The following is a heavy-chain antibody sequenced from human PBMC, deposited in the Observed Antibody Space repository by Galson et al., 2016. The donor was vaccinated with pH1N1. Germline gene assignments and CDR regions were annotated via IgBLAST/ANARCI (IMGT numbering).Heavy chain of an antibody. CDR1: GDSVSRHSAA. CDR2: TYYRSQWYN. D-gene: IGHD4-17*01. CDR3: ARASLGDYVGNFEY. Sequence: CAISGDSVSRHSAAWNWIRQSPSRGLEWLGRTYYRSQWYNDYAVSVKSRITINPDTSKNQFSLQLNSVTPEDTAVYYCARASLGDYVGNFEYWGQGTLFTVSS. V-gene: IGHV6-1*01. J-gene: IGHJ4*02.